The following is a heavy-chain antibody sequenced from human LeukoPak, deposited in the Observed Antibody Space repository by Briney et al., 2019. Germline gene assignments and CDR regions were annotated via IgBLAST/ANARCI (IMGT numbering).Heavy chain of an antibody. D-gene: IGHD2-21*02. CDR3: ARDGVFRFEVGDVYYYYMDV. V-gene: IGHV1-2*02. CDR1: GYIFTGYY. J-gene: IGHJ6*03. CDR2: INPNSGDT. Sequence: ASVKVSCKASGYIFTGYYIHWVRQAPGQGLEWMGWINPNSGDTKYAQKFQGRVTMTRDTSNNTVYMDLTRLIFDDTAMYYCARDGVFRFEVGDVYYYYMDVWGKGTTVTVSS.